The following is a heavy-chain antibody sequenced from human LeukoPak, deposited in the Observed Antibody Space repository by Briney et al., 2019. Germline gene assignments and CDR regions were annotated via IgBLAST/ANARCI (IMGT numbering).Heavy chain of an antibody. J-gene: IGHJ4*02. CDR3: ARLNTYVRAFDD. CDR1: GGSMSSYY. Sequence: SETLSLTCTVSGGSMSSYYWSWIRQPPGKGLEWIGYIYYSGTTNYNPSLKSRVTISVDTSKNQFSLKLSSVTAADTAFYSCARLNTYVRAFDDWGQGTLVTVSS. D-gene: IGHD2-2*02. CDR2: IYYSGTT. V-gene: IGHV4-59*08.